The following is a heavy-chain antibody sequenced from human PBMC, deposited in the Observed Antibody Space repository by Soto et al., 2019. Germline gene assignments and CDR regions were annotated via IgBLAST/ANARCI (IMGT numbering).Heavy chain of an antibody. Sequence: SETLSLTCTVSGGSISSSSYYWGWIRQPPGKGLEWIGSIYYSGSTYYNPSLKSRVAISVDTSKNQFSLKLSSVTAADTAVYYCARHIAAAGAVWFDPWGQGTLVTVSS. CDR3: ARHIAAAGAVWFDP. V-gene: IGHV4-39*01. CDR2: IYYSGST. J-gene: IGHJ5*02. D-gene: IGHD6-13*01. CDR1: GGSISSSSYY.